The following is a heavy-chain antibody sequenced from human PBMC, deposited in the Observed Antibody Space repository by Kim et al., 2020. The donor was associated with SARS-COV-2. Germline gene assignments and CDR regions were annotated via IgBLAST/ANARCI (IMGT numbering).Heavy chain of an antibody. J-gene: IGHJ6*02. CDR2: IIPIFGTA. CDR3: ARKARLYSSGWYGGDYYYYGMDV. Sequence: SVKVSCKASGGTFSSYAISWVRQAPGQGLEWMGGIIPIFGTANYAQKFQGRVTITADESTSTAYMELSSLRSEDTAVYYCARKARLYSSGWYGGDYYYYGMDVWGQGTTVTVSS. D-gene: IGHD6-19*01. CDR1: GGTFSSYA. V-gene: IGHV1-69*13.